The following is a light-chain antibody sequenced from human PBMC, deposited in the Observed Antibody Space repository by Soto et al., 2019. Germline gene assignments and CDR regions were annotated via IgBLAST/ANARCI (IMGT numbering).Light chain of an antibody. CDR1: SSDVGGYNS. CDR2: DVN. J-gene: IGLJ1*01. Sequence: QSVLTQPASVSGSPRQSITISCTGTSSDVGGYNSVSWYQQHPGKAPKLMIYDVNKRPSGVPDRFSGSKSGNTASLTISGLQAEDEADYYCSSYAGSYIYVFATGTKLTVL. CDR3: SSYAGSYIYV. V-gene: IGLV2-11*01.